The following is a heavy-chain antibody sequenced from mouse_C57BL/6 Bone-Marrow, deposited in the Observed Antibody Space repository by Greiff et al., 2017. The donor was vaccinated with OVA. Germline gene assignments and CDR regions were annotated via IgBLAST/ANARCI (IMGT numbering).Heavy chain of an antibody. Sequence: VQLQQPGAELVKPGASVKMSCKASGYTFTSYWITWVKQRPGQGLEWIGDIYPGSGSTNYNEKFKSKATLTVDTSSSTAYMQLSSLTSEDSAVYYCARAFITTVVAHFDYWGQGTTLTVSS. D-gene: IGHD1-1*01. CDR3: ARAFITTVVAHFDY. CDR2: IYPGSGST. CDR1: GYTFTSYW. J-gene: IGHJ2*01. V-gene: IGHV1-55*01.